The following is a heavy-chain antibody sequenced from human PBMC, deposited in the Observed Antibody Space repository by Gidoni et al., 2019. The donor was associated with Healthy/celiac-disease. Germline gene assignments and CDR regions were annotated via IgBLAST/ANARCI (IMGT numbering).Heavy chain of an antibody. Sequence: QEQLVESGGGLVKPGGSLRLSCAASGFTFSDYYMSWIRQAPGKGLEWVSYISSSSSYTNYADSVKGRFTISRDNAKNSLYLQMNSLRAEDTAVYYCARAYGDYGYDDYGMDVWGQGTTVTVSS. J-gene: IGHJ6*02. CDR1: GFTFSDYY. D-gene: IGHD4-17*01. CDR3: ARAYGDYGYDDYGMDV. V-gene: IGHV3-11*06. CDR2: ISSSSSYT.